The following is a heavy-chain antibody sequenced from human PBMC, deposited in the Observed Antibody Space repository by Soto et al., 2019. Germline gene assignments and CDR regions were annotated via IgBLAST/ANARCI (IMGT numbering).Heavy chain of an antibody. CDR3: ARGAEYQLLDRDYFYGLDV. V-gene: IGHV3-30*03. CDR1: AFTLSSHG. J-gene: IGHJ6*02. CDR2: ISSDGSNK. Sequence: QGQLVESGGGVVQPGRSLRLSCAASAFTLSSHGMHWVRQAPGKGLEWVAVISSDGSNKYYADSVRGRFTISRDNSKNTLYLQMNSLRREDTAIYYCARGAEYQLLDRDYFYGLDVWGQGTTVSVSS.